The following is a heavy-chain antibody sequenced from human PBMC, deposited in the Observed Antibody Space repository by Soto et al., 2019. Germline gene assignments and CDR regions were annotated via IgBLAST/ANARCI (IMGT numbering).Heavy chain of an antibody. V-gene: IGHV1-69*02. D-gene: IGHD3-16*01. CDR3: AGGDPDWFAP. CDR1: GGTFSSYT. J-gene: IGHJ5*02. CDR2: IIPILGIA. Sequence: QVQLVQSGAEVKKPGSSVKVSCKASGGTFSSYTISWVRQAPGQGLEWMGRIIPILGIANYAQKFQGRVTITADKPTSTAYRELSSLRSEITAVYYCAGGDPDWFAPWGQGTLVTVSS.